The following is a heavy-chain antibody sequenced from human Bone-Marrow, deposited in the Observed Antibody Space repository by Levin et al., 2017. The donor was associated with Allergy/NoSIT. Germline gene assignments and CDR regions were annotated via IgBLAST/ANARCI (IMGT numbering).Heavy chain of an antibody. CDR2: MNPHSGDA. V-gene: IGHV1-2*02. Sequence: ASVKVSCRPSGYSFTDSYLHWVRQAPGQGLEWLGWMNPHSGDASYAQKFQGRVTFSRDTSMNTAYMEVTRLRFDDTAVYYWAGGRPVVPAAGTGGNDFWGQGTLVTVSS. J-gene: IGHJ4*02. CDR3: AGGRPVVPAAGTGGNDF. D-gene: IGHD2-2*01. CDR1: GYSFTDSY.